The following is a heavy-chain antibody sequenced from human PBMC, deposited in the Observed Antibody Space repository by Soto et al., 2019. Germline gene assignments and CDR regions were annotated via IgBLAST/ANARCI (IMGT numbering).Heavy chain of an antibody. CDR2: IIPIFGTA. CDR3: AKPVTPPGYSYGYPDYYYYGMDV. J-gene: IGHJ6*02. V-gene: IGHV1-69*13. CDR1: GGTFSSYA. Sequence: SVKVSCKASGGTFSSYAISWVRQAPGQGLEWMGGIIPIFGTANYAQKFQGRVTITADESTSTAYMELSSLRSEDTAAYYCAKPVTPPGYSYGYPDYYYYGMDVWGQGTTVTVFS. D-gene: IGHD5-18*01.